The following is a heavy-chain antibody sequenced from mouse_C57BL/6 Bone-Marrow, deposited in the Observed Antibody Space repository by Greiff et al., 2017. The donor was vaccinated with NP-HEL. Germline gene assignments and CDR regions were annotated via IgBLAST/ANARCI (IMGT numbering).Heavy chain of an antibody. Sequence: VQLQQPGAELVKPGASVKMSCKASGYTFTSYWITWVKQRPGQGLEWIGDIYPGSGSTNYNEKFKSKATLTVDTSSSTAYMQLSSLTSEDSAVYYWARAGYYYGSSYVGVYWGQGTTLTVSS. V-gene: IGHV1-55*01. J-gene: IGHJ2*01. CDR3: ARAGYYYGSSYVGVY. CDR1: GYTFTSYW. CDR2: IYPGSGST. D-gene: IGHD1-1*01.